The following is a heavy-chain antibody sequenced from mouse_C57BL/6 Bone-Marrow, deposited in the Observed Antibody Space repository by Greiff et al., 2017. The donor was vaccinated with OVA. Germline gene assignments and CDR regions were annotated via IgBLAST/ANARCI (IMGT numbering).Heavy chain of an antibody. V-gene: IGHV5-4*03. Sequence: DVKLVESGGGLVKPGGSLKLSCAASGFTFSSYAMSWVRQTPEKRLEWVATISDGGSYTYYPDNVKGRFTISRDNAKNNLYLQMSHLKSEDTAMYYCARTRGYGNYVLYYFDYWGQGTTLTVSS. J-gene: IGHJ2*01. CDR3: ARTRGYGNYVLYYFDY. CDR1: GFTFSSYA. D-gene: IGHD2-1*01. CDR2: ISDGGSYT.